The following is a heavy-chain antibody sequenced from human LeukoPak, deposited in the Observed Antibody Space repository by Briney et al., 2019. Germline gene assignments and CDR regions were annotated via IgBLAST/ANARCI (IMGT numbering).Heavy chain of an antibody. V-gene: IGHV4-30-2*01. CDR2: IYHSGST. J-gene: IGHJ3*02. CDR3: ARAPDYGDYNNQAFDI. CDR1: GGSISSGGYS. D-gene: IGHD4-17*01. Sequence: SETLSLTCAVSGGSISSGGYSWSWIRQPPGKGLEWIGYIYHSGSTYYNPSLKSRVTISVDRSKNQFSLKLGSVTAADTAVYYCARAPDYGDYNNQAFDIWGQGTMVTVSS.